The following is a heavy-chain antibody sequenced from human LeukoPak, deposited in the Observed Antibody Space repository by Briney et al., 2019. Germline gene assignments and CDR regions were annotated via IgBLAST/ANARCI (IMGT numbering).Heavy chain of an antibody. D-gene: IGHD1-26*01. CDR2: FSYNGIET. CDR1: GFSFSSCG. CDR3: VKEQSYGYYRVADY. J-gene: IGHJ4*02. Sequence: GGSLRLSCAASGFSFSSCGMHWVRQAPGKGLEWVAVFSYNGIETHYADSVRGRFTLSRDNRKNTLHLQMDSLRAEDTAVYYCVKEQSYGYYRVADYWGQGTLVTVSS. V-gene: IGHV3-30*18.